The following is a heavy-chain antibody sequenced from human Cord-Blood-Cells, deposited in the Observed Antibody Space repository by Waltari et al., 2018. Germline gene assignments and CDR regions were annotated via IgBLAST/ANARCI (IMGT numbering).Heavy chain of an antibody. J-gene: IGHJ5*02. CDR1: GGSFSGYY. CDR3: ARALGYCSGGSCYNWFDP. V-gene: IGHV4-34*01. Sequence: QVQLQPWGAGLLKPSETLSPTCAVYGGSFSGYYWSWIRQPPGKGLEWIGEINHSGSTNYNPSLKSRVTISVETSKNQFSLKLSSVAAADTAVYYCARALGYCSGGSCYNWFDPWGQGTLVTVSS. CDR2: INHSGST. D-gene: IGHD2-15*01.